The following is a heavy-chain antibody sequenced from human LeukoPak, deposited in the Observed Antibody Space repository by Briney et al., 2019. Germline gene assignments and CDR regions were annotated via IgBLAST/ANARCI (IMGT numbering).Heavy chain of an antibody. Sequence: GGSPRLSCAASGFTFSSYWMSWVRQAPGKGLEWVANIKQDGSEKYYVDSVKGRFTISRDNAKSSLYLRMSSLRAEDTAVYFCARGQTTVTNWGQGTLVTVSS. V-gene: IGHV3-7*03. CDR3: ARGQTTVTN. CDR1: GFTFSSYW. J-gene: IGHJ4*02. D-gene: IGHD4-17*01. CDR2: IKQDGSEK.